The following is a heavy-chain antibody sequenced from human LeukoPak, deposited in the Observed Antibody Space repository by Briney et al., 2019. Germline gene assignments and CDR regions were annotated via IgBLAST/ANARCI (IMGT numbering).Heavy chain of an antibody. J-gene: IGHJ6*02. CDR3: AKDLEEMSSGWVNYYYYYGMDV. CDR2: ISYDGSNK. D-gene: IGHD6-19*01. Sequence: PGGSLRLSCAASGFTFSSYGMHWVRQAPGKGLEWVAVISYDGSNKYYADSVKGRFTISRDNSKNTLYLQMNSLRAEDTAVYYCAKDLEEMSSGWVNYYYYYGMDVWGQGTTVTVSS. V-gene: IGHV3-30*18. CDR1: GFTFSSYG.